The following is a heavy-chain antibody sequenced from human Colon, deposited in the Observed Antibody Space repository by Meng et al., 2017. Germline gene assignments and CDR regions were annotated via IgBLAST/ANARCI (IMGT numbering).Heavy chain of an antibody. Sequence: VLLESCAPGLEKSCQTPLLWSPVCGASINSNDSYWSWIRQAPGKGLEWIGYIDYSGSKYYNPSLKSRVTISMDTSKNQFSLELTSVTVADTAVYYCARVLGLGGRFDHWGQGTLVTVSS. CDR3: ARVLGLGGRFDH. CDR2: IDYSGSK. CDR1: GASINSNDSY. D-gene: IGHD3-16*01. J-gene: IGHJ5*02. V-gene: IGHV4-30-4*01.